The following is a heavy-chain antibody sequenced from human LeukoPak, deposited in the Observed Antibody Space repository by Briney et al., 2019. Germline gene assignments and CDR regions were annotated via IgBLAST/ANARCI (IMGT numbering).Heavy chain of an antibody. CDR1: GYTFTGYY. CDR2: ISAYNGNT. J-gene: IGHJ4*02. D-gene: IGHD1-26*01. Sequence: ASVKVSCKASGYTFTGYYMHWVRQAPGQGLEWMGWISAYNGNTNYAQKLQGRVTMTTDTSTSTAYMELRSLRSDDTAVYYCARGAVGATDFDYWGQGTLVTVSS. V-gene: IGHV1-18*04. CDR3: ARGAVGATDFDY.